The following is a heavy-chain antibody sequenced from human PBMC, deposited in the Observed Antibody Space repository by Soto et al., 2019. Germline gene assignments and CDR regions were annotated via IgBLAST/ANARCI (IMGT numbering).Heavy chain of an antibody. CDR2: IYYSGST. CDR3: ARVIAVAGTVGRIDY. V-gene: IGHV4-31*03. J-gene: IGHJ4*02. Sequence: SETLSLTCTVSGGSISSGGYYWSWIRQHPGKGLEWIGYIYYSGSTYYNPSLRSRVTISVDTSKNQFPLKLSSVTAADTAVYYCARVIAVAGTVGRIDYWGQGTLVTVSS. D-gene: IGHD6-19*01. CDR1: GGSISSGGYY.